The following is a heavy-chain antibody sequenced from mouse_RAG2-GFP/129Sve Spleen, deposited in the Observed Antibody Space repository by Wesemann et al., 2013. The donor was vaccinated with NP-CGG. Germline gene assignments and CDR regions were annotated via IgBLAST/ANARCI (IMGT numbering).Heavy chain of an antibody. CDR2: IRSKSNNYAT. J-gene: IGHJ4*01. D-gene: IGHD4-1*01. CDR3: VRVGTDYYAMDY. Sequence: WVARIRSKSNNYATYYADSVKDRFTISRDDSQSMLYLQMNNLKTEDTAMYYCVRVGTDYYAMDYWGGSRGTSVTVSS. V-gene: IGHV10S3*01.